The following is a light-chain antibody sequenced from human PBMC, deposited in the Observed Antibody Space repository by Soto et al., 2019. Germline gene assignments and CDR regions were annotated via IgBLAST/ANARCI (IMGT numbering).Light chain of an antibody. CDR3: NSYAGSDNFVV. V-gene: IGLV2-8*01. CDR1: SSDIGAYDY. CDR2: EVS. J-gene: IGLJ1*01. Sequence: QSVLTQTPSASGSPGQSVTISCAGTSSDIGAYDYVSWYQQHPGGAPKLLIYEVSERPSGVPDRFSGSKSGNTASLTVSGLRAEDEADYYCNSYAGSDNFVVFGTGTKVTVL.